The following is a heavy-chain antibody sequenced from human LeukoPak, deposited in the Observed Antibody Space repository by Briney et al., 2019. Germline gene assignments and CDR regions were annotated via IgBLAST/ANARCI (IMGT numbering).Heavy chain of an antibody. CDR1: GGSITGSTYY. J-gene: IGHJ5*02. D-gene: IGHD6-6*01. Sequence: PSETLSLTCTVSGGSITGSTYYWGWIRQPPGKGLEWIGSIYYTGSNYYNPSLKSRVTISVDTSKNQFSLKLSSVTAADTAVYYCATRIAARPFDPWGQGTLVTVSS. V-gene: IGHV4-39*07. CDR3: ATRIAARPFDP. CDR2: IYYTGSN.